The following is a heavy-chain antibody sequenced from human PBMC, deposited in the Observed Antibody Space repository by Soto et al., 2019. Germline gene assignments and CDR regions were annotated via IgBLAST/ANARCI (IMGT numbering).Heavy chain of an antibody. D-gene: IGHD2-15*01. V-gene: IGHV1-69*06. J-gene: IGHJ4*02. CDR2: IIPIFGTA. CDR1: GGTFSSYA. CDR3: ARGTLGYCSGGSCYGMSD. Sequence: QVQLVQSGAEVKKPGSSVKVSCKASGGTFSSYAISWVRHAPGQGLAWMGGIIPIFGTADCAQNFQGRVTINADKSTSTAYMEMRSLRAEDAAVYDCARGTLGYCSGGSCYGMSDWGQGTLVTVSS.